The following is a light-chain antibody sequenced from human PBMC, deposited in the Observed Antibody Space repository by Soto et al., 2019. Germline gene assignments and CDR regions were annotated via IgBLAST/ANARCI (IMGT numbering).Light chain of an antibody. CDR1: QSISSY. V-gene: IGKV1-39*01. J-gene: IGKJ5*01. CDR2: DAS. Sequence: DIQMTQSPSSLPASVGDRVTVTCLASQSISSYLNWYQQKPGKAPKLLIYDASSLESGVPSRFGGSGSGTDFTLTISRLEPEDFAVYYCQQYGSSPITFGQGTRLEIK. CDR3: QQYGSSPIT.